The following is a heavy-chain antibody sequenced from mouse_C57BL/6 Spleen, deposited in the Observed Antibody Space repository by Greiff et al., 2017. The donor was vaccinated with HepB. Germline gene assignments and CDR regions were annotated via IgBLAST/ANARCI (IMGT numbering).Heavy chain of an antibody. CDR3: AREGYYSNLYFDY. CDR2: ISYDGSN. Sequence: EVKLQESGPGLVKPSQSLSLTCSVTGYSITSGYYWNWIRQFPGNKLEWMGYISYDGSNNYNPSLKNRISITRDTSKNQFFLKLNSVTTEDTATYYCAREGYYSNLYFDYWGQGTTLTVSS. D-gene: IGHD2-5*01. CDR1: GYSITSGYY. J-gene: IGHJ2*01. V-gene: IGHV3-6*01.